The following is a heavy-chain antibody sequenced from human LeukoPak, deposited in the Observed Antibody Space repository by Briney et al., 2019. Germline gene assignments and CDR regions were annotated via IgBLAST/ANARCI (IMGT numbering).Heavy chain of an antibody. CDR1: GGSISSSSYY. D-gene: IGHD3-10*01. J-gene: IGHJ5*02. V-gene: IGHV4-39*07. CDR2: IYYSGST. CDR3: ARDQLLRGGFDP. Sequence: PSETLSLTCTVSGGSISSSSYYWGWIRQPPGKGLEWIGSIYYSGSTYYNPSLKSRVTISVDTSKNQFSLKLSSVTAADTAVYYCARDQLLRGGFDPWGQGTLVTVSS.